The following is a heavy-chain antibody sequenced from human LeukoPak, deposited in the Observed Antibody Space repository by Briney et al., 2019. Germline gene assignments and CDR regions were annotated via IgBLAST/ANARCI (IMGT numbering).Heavy chain of an antibody. D-gene: IGHD2-2*01. V-gene: IGHV3-7*01. CDR1: GFTFSSYW. Sequence: GGSLRLSCAASGFTFSSYWMSWVRQAPGKGLEWVANIKEDESEKYYVDSVKGRFTISRDNAKNSLYLQMNSLRAEDTAVYYCARPGVQYQLRRYPNYFDYWGQGTLVTVSS. CDR3: ARPGVQYQLRRYPNYFDY. J-gene: IGHJ4*02. CDR2: IKEDESEK.